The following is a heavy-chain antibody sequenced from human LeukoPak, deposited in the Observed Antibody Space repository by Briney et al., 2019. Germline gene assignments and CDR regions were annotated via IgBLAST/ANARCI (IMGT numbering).Heavy chain of an antibody. Sequence: GGSLRLSCAASGFTFSSYAMHWVRQAPGKGLEWVAVISYDGSNKYYADSVKGRFTISRDNSKNTLYLQMNSLRAEDTAVYYCARPINTAMVSYPIDYWGQGTLVTVSS. V-gene: IGHV3-30-3*01. J-gene: IGHJ4*02. D-gene: IGHD5-18*01. CDR1: GFTFSSYA. CDR2: ISYDGSNK. CDR3: ARPINTAMVSYPIDY.